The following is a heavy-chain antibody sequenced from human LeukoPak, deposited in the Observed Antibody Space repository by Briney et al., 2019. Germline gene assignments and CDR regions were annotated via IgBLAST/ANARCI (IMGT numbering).Heavy chain of an antibody. CDR1: GFTFTSYW. CDR2: IKQDGSEK. J-gene: IGHJ4*02. CDR3: ARIPRTNYFDY. V-gene: IGHV3-7*01. D-gene: IGHD1-14*01. Sequence: GGSLRLSCAASGFTFTSYWMSWVRQAPGKGLEWVANIKQDGSEKSYVDSVKGRFTISRDNAKNSLYLQMNSLRAEDTAVYYCARIPRTNYFDYWGQGTLVTVSS.